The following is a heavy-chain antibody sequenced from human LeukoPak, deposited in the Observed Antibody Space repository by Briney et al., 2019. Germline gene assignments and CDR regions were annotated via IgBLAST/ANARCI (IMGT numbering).Heavy chain of an antibody. CDR2: IIPIFGTA. J-gene: IGHJ3*02. D-gene: IGHD3-22*01. V-gene: IGHV1-69*13. Sequence: SVKVSCKASGGTFSSYAISWVRQAPGQGLEWMGGIIPIFGTANYAQKFQGRVTITADESTSTAYMELSSLRSEDTAVYYCARGLVYYDSADDAFDIWGQGTMVTVSS. CDR1: GGTFSSYA. CDR3: ARGLVYYDSADDAFDI.